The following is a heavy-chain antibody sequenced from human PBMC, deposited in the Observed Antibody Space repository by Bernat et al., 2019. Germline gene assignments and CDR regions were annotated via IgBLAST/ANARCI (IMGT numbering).Heavy chain of an antibody. V-gene: IGHV3-33*01. J-gene: IGHJ6*02. CDR1: GFTFSSYG. CDR3: ARVGPYSSSWYYYYGMDV. CDR2: IWYDGSNK. D-gene: IGHD6-13*01. Sequence: VQVVESGGGLVKPGGSLRLSCAASGFTFSSYGMHWVRQAPGKGLEWVAVIWYDGSNKYYADSVKGRFTISRDNSKNTLYLQMNSLRAEDTAVYYCARVGPYSSSWYYYYGMDVWGQGTTVTVSS.